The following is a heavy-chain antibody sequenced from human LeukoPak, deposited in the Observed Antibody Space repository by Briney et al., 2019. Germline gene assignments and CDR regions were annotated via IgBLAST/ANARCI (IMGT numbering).Heavy chain of an antibody. J-gene: IGHJ4*02. CDR2: ISGSGGST. D-gene: IGHD5-18*01. CDR1: GFTFSSYA. CDR3: AKFPSIQLWILDY. Sequence: GGSLRLSCAASGFTFSSYAMSWVRQAPGKGLEWVSAISGSGGSTYYADSVKGQFTISRDNSKNTLYLQMNSLRAEDTAVYYCAKFPSIQLWILDYWGQGTLVTVSS. V-gene: IGHV3-23*01.